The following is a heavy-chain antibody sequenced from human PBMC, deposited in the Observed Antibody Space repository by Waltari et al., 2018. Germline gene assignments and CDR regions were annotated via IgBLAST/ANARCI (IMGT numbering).Heavy chain of an antibody. CDR3: AKSRGFEY. Sequence: EVQVVESGVGLVQHGGSLRLSCGAPGFTFSRYWMSGVRQNPGKGLEWVANINYDGSQKYYVYSVKGRFTISRDNAKNSVYLQMNSLRVEDTAVYYCAKSRGFEYWGQGTLITVSS. CDR2: INYDGSQK. CDR1: GFTFSRYW. V-gene: IGHV3-7*01. J-gene: IGHJ4*02. D-gene: IGHD2-2*01.